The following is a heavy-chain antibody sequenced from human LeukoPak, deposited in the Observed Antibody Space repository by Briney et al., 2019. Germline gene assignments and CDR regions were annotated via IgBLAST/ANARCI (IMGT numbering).Heavy chain of an antibody. CDR3: ARGGGDFQH. CDR1: GGSISSGGYS. CDR2: IYHSGST. J-gene: IGHJ1*01. D-gene: IGHD2-21*01. V-gene: IGHV4-30-2*01. Sequence: SETLSLTCAVSGGSISSGGYSWSWIRQPPGKGLEWIGYIYHSGSTCYNPSLKSRVTISVDRSKNQFSLKLSSVTAADTAVYYCARGGGDFQHWGQGTLVTVSS.